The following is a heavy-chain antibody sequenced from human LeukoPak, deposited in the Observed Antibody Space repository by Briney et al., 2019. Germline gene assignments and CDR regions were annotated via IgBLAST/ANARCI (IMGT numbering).Heavy chain of an antibody. CDR3: ARHPCSGGSCPLDYYYYYGMDV. D-gene: IGHD2-15*01. V-gene: IGHV4-39*01. CDR1: GGSISSSSYY. Sequence: SETLSLTCTVSGGSISSSSYYWGWIRQPPGKGLEWLGSIYYSGSTYYNPSLKSRVTISVDTSKNQFSLKLRSVTAADTAVHYCARHPCSGGSCPLDYYYYYGMDVWGQGTTVTVSS. J-gene: IGHJ6*02. CDR2: IYYSGST.